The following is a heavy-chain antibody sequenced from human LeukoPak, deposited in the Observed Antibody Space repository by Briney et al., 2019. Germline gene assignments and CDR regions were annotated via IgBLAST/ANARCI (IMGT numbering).Heavy chain of an antibody. Sequence: SETLSLTCGVSGVPFSNYYWSWVRQSPTQGLEWIGEINHSGYTNYNPSLKSRVTMSIDTSKNQFSLKLTSVTAADAGVYYCTRPVAGHPDWGQGTLVTVSS. D-gene: IGHD6-19*01. CDR2: INHSGYT. V-gene: IGHV4-34*01. CDR1: GVPFSNYY. J-gene: IGHJ4*02. CDR3: TRPVAGHPD.